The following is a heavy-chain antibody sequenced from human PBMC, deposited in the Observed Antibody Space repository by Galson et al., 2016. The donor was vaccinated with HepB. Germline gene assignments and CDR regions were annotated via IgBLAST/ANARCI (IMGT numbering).Heavy chain of an antibody. CDR2: ISGYSGRT. CDR1: GYSFTGYG. CDR3: ARGLHGAIPEYCTGGSCYSDY. V-gene: IGHV1-18*01. Sequence: SVKVSCKASGYSFTGYGISWVRQAPGQGLEWMGRISGYSGRTYYAQTCQARVTMTTDTSTTTSYMELRSLRSDDTAVYYCARGLHGAIPEYCTGGSCYSDYWGQGTLVTVSS. D-gene: IGHD2-8*02. J-gene: IGHJ4*02.